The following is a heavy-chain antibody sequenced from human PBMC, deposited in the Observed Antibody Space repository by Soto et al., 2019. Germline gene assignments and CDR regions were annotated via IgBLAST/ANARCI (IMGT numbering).Heavy chain of an antibody. Sequence: AAVKVSCMASGYTFTSYGISWVRQAPGQGLEWMGWISAYNGNTNYAQKLQGRVTMTTDTSTSTAYMELRSLRSDDTAVYYCARWDRISTGYSSLDIWGQGTMVTV. D-gene: IGHD3-9*01. CDR2: ISAYNGNT. CDR3: ARWDRISTGYSSLDI. CDR1: GYTFTSYG. J-gene: IGHJ3*02. V-gene: IGHV1-18*01.